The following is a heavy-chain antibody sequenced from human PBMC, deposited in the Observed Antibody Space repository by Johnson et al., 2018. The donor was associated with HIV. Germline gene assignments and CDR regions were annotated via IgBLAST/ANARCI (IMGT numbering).Heavy chain of an antibody. CDR1: GFTFDDYG. D-gene: IGHD1-26*01. CDR2: INWNGGST. J-gene: IGHJ3*02. Sequence: VQLVESGGGVVRPGRSLRLSCAASGFTFDDYGMTWVRQPPGKGLEWVSGINWNGGSTGYADSVKGRFTISRDNAKNSLYLQMKSLRAEDTAVYYCAKESKWESRTPHAFDIWGQGTMVTVSS. CDR3: AKESKWESRTPHAFDI. V-gene: IGHV3-20*04.